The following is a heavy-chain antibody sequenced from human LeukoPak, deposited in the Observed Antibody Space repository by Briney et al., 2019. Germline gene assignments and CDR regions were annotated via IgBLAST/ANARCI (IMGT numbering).Heavy chain of an antibody. J-gene: IGHJ4*02. CDR2: ISYDGSNK. CDR3: AKDREYDIREIDY. CDR1: GFTFSSYG. D-gene: IGHD3-10*01. Sequence: GGSLRLSCAASGFTFSSYGMHWVRQAPGKGLELVAVISYDGSNKYYADSVKGRFTISRDNSKNTLYLQMNSLRAEDTAVYYCAKDREYDIREIDYWGQGTLVTVSS. V-gene: IGHV3-30*18.